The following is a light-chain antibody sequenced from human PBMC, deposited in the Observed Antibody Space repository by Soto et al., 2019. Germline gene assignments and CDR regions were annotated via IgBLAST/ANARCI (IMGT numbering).Light chain of an antibody. V-gene: IGKV3-15*01. CDR1: QSVTSN. CDR2: RAS. CDR3: QQYNSWPPMYT. Sequence: EIVMTQSPATLSVSPGERATLSCRASQSVTSNLAWYQQKRGQAPRLLIFRASTRATGVPARFSGSGSGTEFTLTISSLQSEDFAVYSCQQYNSWPPMYTFGQGTKLEIK. J-gene: IGKJ2*01.